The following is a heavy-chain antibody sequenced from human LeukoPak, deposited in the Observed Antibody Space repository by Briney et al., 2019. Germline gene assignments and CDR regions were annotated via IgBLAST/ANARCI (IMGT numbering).Heavy chain of an antibody. CDR3: ARVYCSGGSCPLGYFDY. J-gene: IGHJ4*02. V-gene: IGHV3-11*05. D-gene: IGHD2-15*01. Sequence: GGSLRLSCAASGFTFSDYYMSWIRQAPGKGLEWISYITSSSSDTNYADSVKGRFTISRDNAKNSLYLQMNSLRAEDTAVYYCARVYCSGGSCPLGYFDYWGQGTLVTVSS. CDR1: GFTFSDYY. CDR2: ITSSSSDT.